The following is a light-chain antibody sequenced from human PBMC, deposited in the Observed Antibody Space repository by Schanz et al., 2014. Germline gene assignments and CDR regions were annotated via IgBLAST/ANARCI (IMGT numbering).Light chain of an antibody. CDR2: EGS. Sequence: QSALTQPASVSGSPGQSITISCTGTTSDVGGFDYVSWYQQQPGKAPKLMIYEGSKRPSGVSNRFSASKSGNTASLTISGLQAEDESDYYCSSFTSTNTWVFGGGTKLTVL. V-gene: IGLV2-14*01. CDR3: SSFTSTNTWV. J-gene: IGLJ3*02. CDR1: TSDVGGFDY.